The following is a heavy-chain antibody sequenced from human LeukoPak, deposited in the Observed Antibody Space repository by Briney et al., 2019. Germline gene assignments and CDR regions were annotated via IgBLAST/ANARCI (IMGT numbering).Heavy chain of an antibody. V-gene: IGHV4-30-4*01. Sequence: SETLSLTCTVSGGSISSGDYYWSWIRQPPGKGLEWIGYIYYSGSTYYNPSLKSRVTISVDTSKNQFSLKLSSVTAADTAVYYCAKDLVGRGSYSDRGMDVWGKGTTVTVSS. J-gene: IGHJ6*04. D-gene: IGHD3-10*01. CDR3: AKDLVGRGSYSDRGMDV. CDR1: GGSISSGDYY. CDR2: IYYSGST.